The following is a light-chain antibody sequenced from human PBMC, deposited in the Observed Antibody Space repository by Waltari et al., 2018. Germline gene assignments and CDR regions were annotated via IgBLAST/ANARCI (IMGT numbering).Light chain of an antibody. CDR3: SSYTSSSLGV. CDR1: SSDAGGYNY. J-gene: IGLJ3*02. Sequence: QSALTQPASVSGSPGQSITISCTGTSSDAGGYNYVSWYQQHPGKAPKLMIYDVSKRPSGVYNRFSGSKSGHTASLTISGLQAEDEADYYCSSYTSSSLGVFGGGTKLTVL. CDR2: DVS. V-gene: IGLV2-14*01.